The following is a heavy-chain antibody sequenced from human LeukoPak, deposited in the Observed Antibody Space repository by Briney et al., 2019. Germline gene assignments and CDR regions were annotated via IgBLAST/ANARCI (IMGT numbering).Heavy chain of an antibody. J-gene: IGHJ3*02. CDR2: ISYIGST. Sequence: SETLSLTCAVSDDSFSSHYWTWIRQPPGKGLEWIGYISYIGSTNYNPSLKSRVTISIDTSKNQFSLTLSSVTAADTAVYYCARDLVTVTKGFDIWGQGTMVSVSS. V-gene: IGHV4-59*11. D-gene: IGHD4-17*01. CDR3: ARDLVTVTKGFDI. CDR1: DDSFSSHY.